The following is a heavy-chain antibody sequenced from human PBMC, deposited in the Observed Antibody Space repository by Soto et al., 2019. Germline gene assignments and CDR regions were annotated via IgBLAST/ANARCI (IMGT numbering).Heavy chain of an antibody. CDR1: ENTFSSYW. Sequence: PGESLKISCKGSENTFSSYWIAWVRQLPGKGLECMGIIYPDDSDTRYSPSFQGQVTISADKSISTAYLQWSSLKASDTAMYYCARRGYYYYGMDVWGQGTTVTVSS. V-gene: IGHV5-51*01. CDR3: ARRGYYYYGMDV. J-gene: IGHJ6*02. D-gene: IGHD3-16*01. CDR2: IYPDDSDT.